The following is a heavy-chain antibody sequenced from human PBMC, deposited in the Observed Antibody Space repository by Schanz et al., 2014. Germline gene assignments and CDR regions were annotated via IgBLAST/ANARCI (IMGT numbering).Heavy chain of an antibody. D-gene: IGHD2-2*01. Sequence: EVQLVESGGGLVQPGGSLRLSCAASGFTFSSYAMSWVRQAPGKGLEWVSGISGSGGSTYYADSVKGRFTISRDNSKNTPYLQMNSLIAEDTAVYYCAKYLLYGAPMPLNHLDFWGQGTLVTVSS. CDR2: ISGSGGST. CDR3: AKYLLYGAPMPLNHLDF. J-gene: IGHJ4*02. V-gene: IGHV3-23*04. CDR1: GFTFSSYA.